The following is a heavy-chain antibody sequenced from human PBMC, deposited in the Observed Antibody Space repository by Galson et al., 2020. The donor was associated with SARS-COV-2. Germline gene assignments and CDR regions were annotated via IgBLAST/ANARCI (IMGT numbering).Heavy chain of an antibody. CDR2: IYNSRSA. CDR1: GDSISSADYY. Sequence: SETLSLTCTVSGDSISSADYYGSCLRQHPGKGPEWTRYIYNSRSAYYNPSLKSRVSISVDTSKNHFSLKLTSLTAADTAVYYCARDGEGEGGTYDYWCRGNLVTVSS. V-gene: IGHV4-31*03. D-gene: IGHD3-10*01. J-gene: IGHJ4*01. CDR3: ARDGEGEGGTYDY.